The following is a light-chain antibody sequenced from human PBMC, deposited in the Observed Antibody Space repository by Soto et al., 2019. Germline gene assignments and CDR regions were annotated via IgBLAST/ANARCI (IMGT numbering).Light chain of an antibody. CDR1: QDIRDF. CDR3: QQYDDLPLT. V-gene: IGKV1-33*01. J-gene: IGKJ5*01. CDR2: DAS. Sequence: DIQMTQSPSSLFASVGDRVTITCQASQDIRDFLNWYQLKPGQPPKVLIYDASNLQTGVPSRFSGRGSATHFTFTIISLQPDDSGTYYCQQYDDLPLTFGQGTQVEIK.